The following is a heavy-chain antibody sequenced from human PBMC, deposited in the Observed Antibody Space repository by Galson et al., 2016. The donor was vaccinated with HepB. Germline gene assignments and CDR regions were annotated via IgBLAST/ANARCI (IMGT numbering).Heavy chain of an antibody. J-gene: IGHJ2*01. CDR3: ARVGYNYGSGSYYNGDDWYFDL. Sequence: SLRLSCAASEFTFSTYAIHRVRQAPGKGLEWVAVISYDGSNKYFADSVKGRFTISRDNSENTLYLQMNSLRAEDTAVYYCARVGYNYGSGSYYNGDDWYFDLWGRGTLVIVSS. V-gene: IGHV3-30*04. CDR1: EFTFSTYA. D-gene: IGHD3-10*01. CDR2: ISYDGSNK.